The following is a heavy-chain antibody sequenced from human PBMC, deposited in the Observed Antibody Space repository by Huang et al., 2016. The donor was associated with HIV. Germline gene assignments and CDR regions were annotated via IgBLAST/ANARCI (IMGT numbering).Heavy chain of an antibody. CDR1: TVTFSAYW. V-gene: IGHV3-7*01. J-gene: IGHJ6*02. Sequence: LVESGGGLVRPGGSLRLSCAGSTVTFSAYWMTWVRQSTGKGLEWGASIRKDGSEKHYVDSVEGRFNSSRDNGKKLLFLEMRSLGVDDTAVYFCATKADAMDVWGQGTTVIVSS. D-gene: IGHD2-8*01. CDR2: IRKDGSEK. CDR3: ATKADAMDV.